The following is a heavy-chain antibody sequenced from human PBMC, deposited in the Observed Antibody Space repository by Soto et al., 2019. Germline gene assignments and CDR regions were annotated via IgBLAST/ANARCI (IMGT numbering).Heavy chain of an antibody. CDR1: GGTFSSYA. CDR3: GRVARNYGGFDY. V-gene: IGHV1-69*14. CDR2: IIPIFGTA. J-gene: IGHJ4*02. Sequence: QVQLVQSGAEVKKPGSSVKVSCKASGGTFSSYAISWVRQAPGQGLEWMGGIIPIFGTANYAQKFQGRVTITADKYTSTAYRELSSLRSEDTAVYYCGRVARNYGGFDYWGEGTLVTVSS. D-gene: IGHD4-4*01.